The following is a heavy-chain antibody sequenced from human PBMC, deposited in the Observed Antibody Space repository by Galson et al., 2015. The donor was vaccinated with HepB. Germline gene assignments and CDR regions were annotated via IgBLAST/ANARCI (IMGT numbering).Heavy chain of an antibody. CDR3: AREEKYYYGSGSPCFDY. Sequence: SLRLSCAASGLTFSSYWMSWVRQAPGKGLEWVANIKQDGSEKYYVDSVKGRFTISRDNAKNSLYLQMNSLRAEDTAVYYCAREEKYYYGSGSPCFDYWGQGTLVTVSS. V-gene: IGHV3-7*03. CDR2: IKQDGSEK. CDR1: GLTFSSYW. J-gene: IGHJ4*02. D-gene: IGHD3-10*01.